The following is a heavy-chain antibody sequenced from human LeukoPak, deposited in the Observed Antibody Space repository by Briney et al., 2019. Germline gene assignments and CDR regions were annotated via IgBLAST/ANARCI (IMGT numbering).Heavy chain of an antibody. CDR3: AKTKNIVVVSAVGWFDP. V-gene: IGHV3-23*01. CDR2: ISGSGGST. Sequence: AGSLRLSCAASGFTFSSYVMSWVRQAPGKGLEWVSAISGSGGSTYYADPVKGRFTISRDNYENTLYLQMDRLRAEDTAVYYCAKTKNIVVVSAVGWFDPWGQGTLVTVSS. J-gene: IGHJ5*02. D-gene: IGHD2-2*01. CDR1: GFTFSSYV.